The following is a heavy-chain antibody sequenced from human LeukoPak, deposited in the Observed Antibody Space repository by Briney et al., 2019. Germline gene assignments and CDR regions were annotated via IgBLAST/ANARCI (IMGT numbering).Heavy chain of an antibody. CDR2: FVPEDGET. D-gene: IGHD6-6*01. Sequence: ASVKVSCKVSGYTLTELSMHWVRQAPGKGLEWMGGFVPEDGETIYAQKFQGRVTMTEDTSTDTAYMELSSLRSEDTAVYYCATGGSIAARKAYPRMDVWGKGTTVTVSS. CDR3: ATGGSIAARKAYPRMDV. V-gene: IGHV1-24*01. J-gene: IGHJ6*03. CDR1: GYTLTELS.